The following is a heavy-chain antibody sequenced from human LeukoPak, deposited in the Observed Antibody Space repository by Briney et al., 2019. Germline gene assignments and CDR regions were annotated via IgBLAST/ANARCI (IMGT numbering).Heavy chain of an antibody. J-gene: IGHJ3*01. CDR3: AKGRGYSGYLDAFDL. CDR2: ISGSGGST. D-gene: IGHD5-12*01. CDR1: GFTFSSYA. Sequence: PGGSLRLSCAASGFTFSSYAMSWVRQAPGKGLEWVSAISGSGGSTYYADSVKGRFTNPRDNSKNTLYLQMNSLRAEDTAVYYCAKGRGYSGYLDAFDLWGQGTMVTVSS. V-gene: IGHV3-23*01.